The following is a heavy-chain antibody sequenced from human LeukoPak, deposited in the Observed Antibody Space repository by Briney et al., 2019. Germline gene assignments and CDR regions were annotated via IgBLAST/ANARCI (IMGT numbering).Heavy chain of an antibody. CDR3: ARGWWRDRRTHIVGATEWFDP. CDR2: IWYDGSNK. D-gene: IGHD1-26*01. Sequence: GGSLRLSCAASGFTFSSYGMHWVRQAPGKGLEWVAVIWYDGSNKYYADSVKGRFTISRDNSKNTLYLQMNSLRAEDTAVYYCARGWWRDRRTHIVGATEWFDPWGQGTLVTVSS. J-gene: IGHJ5*01. CDR1: GFTFSSYG. V-gene: IGHV3-33*01.